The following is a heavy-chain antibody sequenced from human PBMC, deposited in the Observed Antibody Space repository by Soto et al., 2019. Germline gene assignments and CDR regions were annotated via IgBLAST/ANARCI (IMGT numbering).Heavy chain of an antibody. D-gene: IGHD3-3*01. Sequence: GGSLRLSCAASGFTFSSYAMSWVRQAPGKGLEWVSAISGSGGSTYYADSVKGRFTISRDNSKNTLYLQMNSLRAEDTAVYYCAKGSPMDFWSGYYVYYYYYYMDVWGKGTTVTVSS. CDR1: GFTFSSYA. CDR2: ISGSGGST. CDR3: AKGSPMDFWSGYYVYYYYYYMDV. V-gene: IGHV3-23*01. J-gene: IGHJ6*03.